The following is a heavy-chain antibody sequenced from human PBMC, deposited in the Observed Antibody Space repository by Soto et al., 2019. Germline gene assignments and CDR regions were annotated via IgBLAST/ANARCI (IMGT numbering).Heavy chain of an antibody. CDR1: GFTVSSNH. CDR3: AGGFSYGYIDH. V-gene: IGHV3-53*01. Sequence: GGSLRLSCAAPGFTVSSNHMSWVRQAPGRGLEWLSVIFAGGGTYYADSVKGRFTISKDNSKNRVYLQMNTLRAGDTAVYYCAGGFSYGYIDHWGQGTPVTVSS. D-gene: IGHD5-18*01. CDR2: IFAGGGT. J-gene: IGHJ4*02.